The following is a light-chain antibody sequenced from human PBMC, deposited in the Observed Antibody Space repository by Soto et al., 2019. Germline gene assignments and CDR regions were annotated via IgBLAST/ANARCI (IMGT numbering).Light chain of an antibody. CDR3: SSYTTSTTYV. V-gene: IGLV2-14*01. Sequence: QSALTQPASVSGSPGQSIAISCTGTTSDVGAYNYVSWYQQHPGKAPKLMIYQVSNRPSGVSNRVSGSKSGNTASVTSAGXXXXXXXXYYCSSYTTSTTYVFGTGTKLTV. CDR1: TSDVGAYNY. CDR2: QVS. J-gene: IGLJ1*01.